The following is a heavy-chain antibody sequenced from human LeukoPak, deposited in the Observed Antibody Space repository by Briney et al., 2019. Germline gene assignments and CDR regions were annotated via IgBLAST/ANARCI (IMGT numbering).Heavy chain of an antibody. Sequence: SETLSLTCAVYGVSFSGYYWSWIRQPPGKGLEWIGEINHSGSTNYNPSLKSRVTISVDTSKNQFSLKLSSVTAADTAVYYCARDGTVTTTNWFDPWGQGTLVTVSS. V-gene: IGHV4-34*01. CDR1: GVSFSGYY. D-gene: IGHD4-11*01. J-gene: IGHJ5*02. CDR2: INHSGST. CDR3: ARDGTVTTTNWFDP.